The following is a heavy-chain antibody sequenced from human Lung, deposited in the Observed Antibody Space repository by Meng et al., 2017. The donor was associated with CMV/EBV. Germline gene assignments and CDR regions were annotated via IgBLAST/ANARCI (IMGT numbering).Heavy chain of an antibody. CDR1: GFTVSSNY. J-gene: IGHJ6*02. D-gene: IGHD5-18*01. Sequence: GGSLRLXCAASGFTVSSNYMSWVRQAPGKGLEWVSVIYSGGSTYYADSVKGRFTISRDNSKYTLYLQMNSLTAEDTDVYSCARERGYSYGSLGLDAWGQGXPVTVSS. CDR3: ARERGYSYGSLGLDA. CDR2: IYSGGST. V-gene: IGHV3-53*01.